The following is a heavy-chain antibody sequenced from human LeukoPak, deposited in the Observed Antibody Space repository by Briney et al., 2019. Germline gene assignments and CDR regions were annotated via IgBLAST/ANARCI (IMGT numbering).Heavy chain of an antibody. Sequence: GGSLRLSCAVSGFTFSSYWMSWVRQAPGKGLEWVANIKQDGSEKYYEDSVKGRFTISRDNAKNSLYLQMNSLRAEDTAVYYCARDLGDYVWGSYRMYYFDYWGQGTLVTVSS. D-gene: IGHD3-16*02. CDR3: ARDLGDYVWGSYRMYYFDY. J-gene: IGHJ4*02. V-gene: IGHV3-7*04. CDR1: GFTFSSYW. CDR2: IKQDGSEK.